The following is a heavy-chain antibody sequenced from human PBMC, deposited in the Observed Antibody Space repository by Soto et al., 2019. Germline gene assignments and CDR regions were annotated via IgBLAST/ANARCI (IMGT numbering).Heavy chain of an antibody. Sequence: PGGSLRLSCAASGLNASYNYMNWVRQAPGKGLEWVSVLYNSGTTYYAESVKGRFTISRDNVKNTVYLEMNNLRVDDTAVYYCARDKTQGAGWFDPWGRGTLVTVSS. CDR1: GLNASYNY. J-gene: IGHJ5*02. V-gene: IGHV3-53*01. CDR3: ARDKTQGAGWFDP. D-gene: IGHD1-26*01. CDR2: LYNSGTT.